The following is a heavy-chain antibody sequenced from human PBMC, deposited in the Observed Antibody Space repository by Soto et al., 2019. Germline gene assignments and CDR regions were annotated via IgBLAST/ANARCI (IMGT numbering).Heavy chain of an antibody. CDR2: ISGSGGSP. J-gene: IGHJ4*02. V-gene: IGHV3-23*01. CDR3: AKARCTTTDCYVPDY. Sequence: AGGSLRLSCAASGFSFRTYTMSWVRQAPGKGLEWLSVISGSGGSPSYADSVQGRFVISRDNARNTLYLHMNSLRAEDTAMYYCAKARCTTTDCYVPDYWGRGTLVTVSS. CDR1: GFSFRTYT. D-gene: IGHD1-26*01.